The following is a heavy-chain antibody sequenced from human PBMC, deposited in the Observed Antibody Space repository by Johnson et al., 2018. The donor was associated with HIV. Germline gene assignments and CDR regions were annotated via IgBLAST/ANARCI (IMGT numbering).Heavy chain of an antibody. CDR1: GFTLSRYD. V-gene: IGHV3-13*01. D-gene: IGHD3-10*01. J-gene: IGHJ3*02. Sequence: VQLVESGGGLVQPGGSLRLSCAASGFTLSRYDMHWVRQPTGKGLEWVSGIGTSGDTYSGSVKGRFTVSRENAKNFLYLKMNSLRAGDTAIYYCARRRSYDDAFDIWGRGTMVTVSS. CDR2: IGTSGDT. CDR3: ARRRSYDDAFDI.